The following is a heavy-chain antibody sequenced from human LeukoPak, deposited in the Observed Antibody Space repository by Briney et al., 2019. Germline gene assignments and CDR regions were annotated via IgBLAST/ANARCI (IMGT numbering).Heavy chain of an antibody. D-gene: IGHD4-17*01. V-gene: IGHV3-43*01. CDR3: AKDIAHRDGDFYFDY. CDR1: GFTFDDYT. J-gene: IGHJ4*02. Sequence: GGSLRLSCAASGFTFDDYTMHWVRHAPGKGLEWVSLISWDGGSTYYADSVKGRFTISRDNSKNSLYLQMNSLRTEDTALYYCAKDIAHRDGDFYFDYWGQGTLVTVSS. CDR2: ISWDGGST.